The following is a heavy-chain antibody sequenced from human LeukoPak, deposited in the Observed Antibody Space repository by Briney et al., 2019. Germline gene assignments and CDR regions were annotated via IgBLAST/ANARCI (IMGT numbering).Heavy chain of an antibody. V-gene: IGHV4-59*01. D-gene: IGHD1-26*01. Sequence: SETLSLTCTVSGGSINDFYWTWIRQPPGKGLEWIGYIFYSGSANSNPSLESRVTISVGTSKNQSSLKLSSVTAADTAVYYCARLRSGSTPPPPHYYYGLDVWGQGTTVIVSS. J-gene: IGHJ6*02. CDR3: ARLRSGSTPPPPHYYYGLDV. CDR1: GGSINDFY. CDR2: IFYSGSA.